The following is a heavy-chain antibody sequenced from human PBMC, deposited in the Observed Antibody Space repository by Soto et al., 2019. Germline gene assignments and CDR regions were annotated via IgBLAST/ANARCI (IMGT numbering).Heavy chain of an antibody. Sequence: PGGCLRLSCAAAGVTFSSYWMHWVRQAPGKGLVWVSGISSNRSSIGYADSVKGRFTISRDNAKNTLYLQMNSLRAEDTALYYCPKDRGISYYYYYMDVWGKGTTVTVSS. CDR3: PKDRGISYYYYYMDV. CDR2: ISSNRSSI. D-gene: IGHD6-13*01. CDR1: GVTFSSYW. J-gene: IGHJ6*03. V-gene: IGHV3-74*01.